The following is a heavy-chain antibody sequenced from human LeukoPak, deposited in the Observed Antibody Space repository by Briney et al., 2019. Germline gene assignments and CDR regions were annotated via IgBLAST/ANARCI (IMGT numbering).Heavy chain of an antibody. CDR2: INPNSGGT. CDR3: VKDLDYYASGRSIFDC. CDR1: GYTFTGYY. D-gene: IGHD3-10*01. Sequence: ASVKVSCKASGYTFTGYYMHWVRQAPGQGLEWMGWINPNSGGTNYAQKFQGRVTMTRDTSISTAYMELSSLRVEDTAVYYCVKDLDYYASGRSIFDCWGPGTLVTVSS. V-gene: IGHV1-2*02. J-gene: IGHJ4*02.